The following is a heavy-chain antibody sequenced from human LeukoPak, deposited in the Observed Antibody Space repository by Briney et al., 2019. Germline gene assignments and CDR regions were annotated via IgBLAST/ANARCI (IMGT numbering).Heavy chain of an antibody. Sequence: PGGSLRLSCAASGFTFSSYGMHWVRQAPGKGLEWVAVISYDGSNKYYADSVKGRFTISRDNSKNTLYLQMNSLRAEDTAVYYCAAVWDNWFDPWGQGTLVTVSS. CDR3: AAVWDNWFDP. V-gene: IGHV3-30*03. D-gene: IGHD2-8*01. CDR1: GFTFSSYG. CDR2: ISYDGSNK. J-gene: IGHJ5*02.